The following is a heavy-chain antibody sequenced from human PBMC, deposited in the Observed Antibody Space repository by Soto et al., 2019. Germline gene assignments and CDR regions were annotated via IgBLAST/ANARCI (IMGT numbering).Heavy chain of an antibody. J-gene: IGHJ5*02. CDR1: GFTFSSYA. CDR2: ISYDGSNK. Sequence: GGSLRLSCAASGFTFSSYAMHWVRQAPGKGLEWVAVISYDGSNKYYADSVKGRFTISRDNSKNTLYLQMNSLRAEDTAVYYCARVRVGRIFGELFSWGQGTLVTVSS. D-gene: IGHD3-10*02. V-gene: IGHV3-30-3*01. CDR3: ARVRVGRIFGELFS.